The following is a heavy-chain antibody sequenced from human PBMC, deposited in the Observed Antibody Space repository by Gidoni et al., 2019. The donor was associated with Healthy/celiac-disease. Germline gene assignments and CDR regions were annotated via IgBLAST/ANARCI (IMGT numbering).Heavy chain of an antibody. D-gene: IGHD6-6*01. CDR2: IYTSGST. CDR1: GGSISSGSYY. V-gene: IGHV4-61*02. Sequence: QVQLQESGPGLVTPSQTLSLTCTVSGGSISSGSYYWSWIRQPAGKGLEWIGRIYTSGSTNYNPSLKSRVTMSVDTSKNQFSLKLSSVTAADTAVYYCARGGSSGIGAFDIWGQGTMVTVSS. J-gene: IGHJ3*02. CDR3: ARGGSSGIGAFDI.